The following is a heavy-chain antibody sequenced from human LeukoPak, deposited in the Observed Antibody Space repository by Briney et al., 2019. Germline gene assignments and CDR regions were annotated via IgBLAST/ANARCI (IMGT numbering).Heavy chain of an antibody. CDR3: ARDLCHGGSSFHFDC. D-gene: IGHD2-15*01. Sequence: ASVTVTCKTSGYTFTDYYLHWMRQPPGQGLEWLAWINPDGGAPNFAQTFQGGVTMTRDTSVNTVHMELNRLRSDDTAVYYCARDLCHGGSSFHFDCWGQGTLVTVSS. V-gene: IGHV1-2*02. CDR1: GYTFTDYY. J-gene: IGHJ4*02. CDR2: INPDGGAP.